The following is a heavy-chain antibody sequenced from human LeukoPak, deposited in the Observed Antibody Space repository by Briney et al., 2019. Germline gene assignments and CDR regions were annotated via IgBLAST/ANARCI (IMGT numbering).Heavy chain of an antibody. D-gene: IGHD3-22*01. CDR3: ARHGKTYYYDSSGYSYFDY. CDR1: GYSISSGYF. CDR2: VYHVGTT. J-gene: IGHJ4*02. Sequence: SETLSLTCTVSGYSISSGYFWGWIRQPPGQGLEWIGVYHVGTTDYNPSLKSRVTISVDTSKNQFSLKLSSVTAADTAVYYCARHGKTYYYDSSGYSYFDYWGQGTLVTVSS. V-gene: IGHV4-38-2*02.